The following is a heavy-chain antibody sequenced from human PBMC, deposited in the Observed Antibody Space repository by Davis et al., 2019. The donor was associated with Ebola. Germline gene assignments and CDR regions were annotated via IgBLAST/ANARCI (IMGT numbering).Heavy chain of an antibody. CDR3: ARSTRYYYDSSGYYVLGYYFDY. V-gene: IGHV5-51*01. CDR2: IYPGDSDT. Sequence: PGGSLRLSCKGSGYSFTSYWIGWVRQMPGKGLEWMGIIYPGDSDTRYSPSFQGQVTISADKSISTAYLQWSSLKASDTAMYYCARSTRYYYDSSGYYVLGYYFDYWGQGTLVTVSS. D-gene: IGHD3-22*01. J-gene: IGHJ4*02. CDR1: GYSFTSYW.